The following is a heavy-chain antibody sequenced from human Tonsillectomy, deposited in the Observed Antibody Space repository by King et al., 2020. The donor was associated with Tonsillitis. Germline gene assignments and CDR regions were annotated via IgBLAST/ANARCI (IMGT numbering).Heavy chain of an antibody. V-gene: IGHV4-34*01. D-gene: IGHD3-22*01. Sequence: QVQLQQWGAGLLKPSETLSLTCAVYGGSFSEYFWSWIRQPPGKGLEWIGEIDHSGITNYNPSLKSRVTLSVDTSKNQFSLKLTSVTAADTAVYYCSRGGSFYYDSSAKPYYFHYYMDVWGKGTTVTVSS. CDR2: IDHSGIT. CDR1: GGSFSEYF. CDR3: SRGGSFYYDSSAKPYYFHYYMDV. J-gene: IGHJ6*03.